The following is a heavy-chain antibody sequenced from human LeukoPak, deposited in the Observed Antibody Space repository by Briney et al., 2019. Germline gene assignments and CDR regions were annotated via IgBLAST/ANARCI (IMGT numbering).Heavy chain of an antibody. Sequence: GGSLRLSCAASGFTFSSYAVSWVRQAPGKGLEWVSAISGSGGSTYYADSVKGRFTISRDNSKDTLYVQMNSLRAEDAAVYYCAKSHSVVRRGYFDYWGQGALVTVSS. CDR2: ISGSGGST. CDR1: GFTFSSYA. CDR3: AKSHSVVRRGYFDY. V-gene: IGHV3-23*01. J-gene: IGHJ4*02. D-gene: IGHD2-2*01.